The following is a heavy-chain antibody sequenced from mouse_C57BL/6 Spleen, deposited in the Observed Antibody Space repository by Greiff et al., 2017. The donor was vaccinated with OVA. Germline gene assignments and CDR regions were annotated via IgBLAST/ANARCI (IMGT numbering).Heavy chain of an antibody. Sequence: EVKVVESGEGLVKPGGSLKLSCAASGFTFSSYAMSWVRQTPEKRLEWVAYISSGGDYIYYADTVKGRFTISRDNARNTLYLQMSSLKSEDTAMYYCTRWADYGSSYDYFDYWGQGTTLTVSS. J-gene: IGHJ2*01. CDR1: GFTFSSYA. V-gene: IGHV5-9-1*02. D-gene: IGHD1-1*01. CDR3: TRWADYGSSYDYFDY. CDR2: ISSGGDYI.